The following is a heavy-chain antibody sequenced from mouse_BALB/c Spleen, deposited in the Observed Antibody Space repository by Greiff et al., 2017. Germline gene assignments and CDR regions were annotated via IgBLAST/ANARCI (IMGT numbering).Heavy chain of an antibody. J-gene: IGHJ3*01. Sequence: EVQLQQSGAELVRSGASVKLSCTASGFNIKDYYMHWVKQRPEQGLEWIGWIDPENGDTEYAPKFQGKATMTADTSSNTAYLQLSSLTSEDTAVYYCNAFTTGFAYWGQGTLVTVSA. CDR1: GFNIKDYY. V-gene: IGHV14-4*02. CDR2: IDPENGDT. D-gene: IGHD2-12*01. CDR3: NAFTTGFAY.